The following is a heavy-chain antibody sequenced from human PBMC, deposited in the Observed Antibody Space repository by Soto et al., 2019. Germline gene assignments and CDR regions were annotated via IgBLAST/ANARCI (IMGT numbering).Heavy chain of an antibody. CDR2: IYYSGST. J-gene: IGHJ4*02. CDR1: GGSISSYY. Sequence: QVQLQESGPGLVKPSETLSLTCTVSGGSISSYYWSWIRQPPGKGLEGIGYIYYSGSTNYNPSLKRRFTISVDTSKNRFSLKLSSVTAADTAVYYCARLTPAVDYGDYPGLDYWGQGTLVTVSS. D-gene: IGHD4-17*01. CDR3: ARLTPAVDYGDYPGLDY. V-gene: IGHV4-59*08.